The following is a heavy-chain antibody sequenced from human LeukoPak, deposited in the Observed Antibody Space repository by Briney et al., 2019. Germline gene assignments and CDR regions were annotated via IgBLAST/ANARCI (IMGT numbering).Heavy chain of an antibody. CDR2: ISGSGGST. CDR3: AKVWSGSPPTDY. Sequence: PGASLRLSCAASGFTFSSYAMSWVRQAPGKGLEWVSAISGSGGSTYYADSVKGRFTISRDNSKSTLYLQMNSLRAEDTAVYYCAKVWSGSPPTDYWGQGTLVTVSS. V-gene: IGHV3-23*01. CDR1: GFTFSSYA. D-gene: IGHD3-3*01. J-gene: IGHJ4*02.